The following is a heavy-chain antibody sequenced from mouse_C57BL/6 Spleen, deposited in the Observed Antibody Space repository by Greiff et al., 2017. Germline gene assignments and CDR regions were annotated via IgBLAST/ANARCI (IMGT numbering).Heavy chain of an antibody. CDR1: GYTFTSYW. J-gene: IGHJ4*01. CDR2: IHPNSGST. V-gene: IGHV1-64*01. CDR3: ARPFYGYGAMDY. D-gene: IGHD2-2*01. Sequence: QVQLQQPGAELVKPGASVKLSCKASGYTFTSYWMHWVKQRPGQGLEWIGMIHPNSGSTNYNEKFKSKATLTVDKSSSTAYMQLSSLTSEDSAVYYCARPFYGYGAMDYWGQGTSVTVSS.